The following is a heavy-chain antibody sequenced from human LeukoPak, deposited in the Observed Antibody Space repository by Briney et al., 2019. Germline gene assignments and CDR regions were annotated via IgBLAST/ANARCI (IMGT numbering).Heavy chain of an antibody. CDR3: ARDNTVMVTDY. V-gene: IGHV4-4*07. Sequence: PSETLSLTCTVSGGSISSYYWSWIRQPAGKGLECIGRIYTSGSTNYNPSLKSRVTMSVDTSKNQFSLKLSSVTAADTAVYHCARDNTVMVTDYWGQGTLVTVSS. CDR1: GGSISSYY. J-gene: IGHJ4*02. D-gene: IGHD5-18*01. CDR2: IYTSGST.